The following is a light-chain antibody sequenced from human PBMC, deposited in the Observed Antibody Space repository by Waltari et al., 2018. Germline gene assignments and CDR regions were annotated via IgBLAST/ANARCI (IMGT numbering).Light chain of an antibody. CDR2: WGS. Sequence: DFVMTQSPDSLAVSLGERATINCKSSQTILYSPTNRNYLAWYQQRPGQPPKLLIYWGSVRASGVPDRFSGSGSGTDFTLTISSLQPEDVAVYYCQQYITTLTFGGGTKVEIK. CDR3: QQYITTLT. V-gene: IGKV4-1*01. CDR1: QTILYSPTNRNY. J-gene: IGKJ4*01.